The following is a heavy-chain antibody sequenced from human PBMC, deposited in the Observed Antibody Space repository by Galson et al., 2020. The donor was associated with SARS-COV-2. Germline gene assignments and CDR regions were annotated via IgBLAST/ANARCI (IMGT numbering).Heavy chain of an antibody. D-gene: IGHD3-22*01. CDR3: ARDVRAGGYARLEH. CDR2: IYHSGST. CDR1: GYSISSGHY. V-gene: IGHV4-38-2*02. Sequence: SETLSLTCPVSGYSISSGHYWGWLRQTPGKGLEWIGSIYHSGSTSYNPSFRSRVTISVDTSKNHFSLELRDVTAADTAIYFCARDVRAGGYARLEHWDQGTLGTVSS. J-gene: IGHJ4*02.